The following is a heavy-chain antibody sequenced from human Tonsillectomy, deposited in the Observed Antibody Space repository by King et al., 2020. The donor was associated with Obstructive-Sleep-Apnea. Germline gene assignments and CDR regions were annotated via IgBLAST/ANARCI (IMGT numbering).Heavy chain of an antibody. D-gene: IGHD3-9*01. CDR3: ARLGVLRYFDWPYYFDN. V-gene: IGHV4-59*01. J-gene: IGHJ4*02. Sequence: VQLQESGPRLVKPSETLSLTCTVSGDSITSYHWSWIWQPPGKGLEWIGYIYGSGSTNYNPSLKSRVTISVDASKNQFSLKLSSVTAADSAVYYCARLGVLRYFDWPYYFDNWGQGILVTVSS. CDR2: IYGSGST. CDR1: GDSITSYH.